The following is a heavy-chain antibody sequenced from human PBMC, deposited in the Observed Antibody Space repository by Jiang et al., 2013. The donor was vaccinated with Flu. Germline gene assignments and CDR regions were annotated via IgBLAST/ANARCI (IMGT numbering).Heavy chain of an antibody. CDR3: AKIWFDSPSQDVDY. Sequence: GFTFSSYAMSWVRQAPGKGLEWVSAISGSGGSTYYADSVKGRFTISRDNSKNTLYLQMNSLRAEDTAVYYCAKIWFDSPSQDVDYWGQGTLVTVSS. CDR1: GFTFSSYA. V-gene: IGHV3-23*01. CDR2: ISGSGGST. J-gene: IGHJ4*02. D-gene: IGHD2-21*01.